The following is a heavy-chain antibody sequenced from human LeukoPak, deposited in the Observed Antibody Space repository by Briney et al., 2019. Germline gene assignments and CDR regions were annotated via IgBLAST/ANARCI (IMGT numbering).Heavy chain of an antibody. V-gene: IGHV1-2*02. J-gene: IGHJ5*02. CDR2: IHPYSGGT. D-gene: IGHD6-19*01. Sequence: ASVKVSCKASGYTFTGYYMHWVRQAPEQGLEWMGWIHPYSGGTSYAQKFQGRVTMTRDTSISTAYMDLSRLRFDDAAVYYCARVRGSSGWYWFDPWGQGTLVTVSS. CDR3: ARVRGSSGWYWFDP. CDR1: GYTFTGYY.